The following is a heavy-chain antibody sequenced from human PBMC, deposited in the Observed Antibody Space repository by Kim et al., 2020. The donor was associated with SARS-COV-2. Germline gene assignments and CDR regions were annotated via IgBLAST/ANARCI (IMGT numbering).Heavy chain of an antibody. CDR3: ARDTPCSSTSCYGLDY. J-gene: IGHJ4*02. V-gene: IGHV4-31*02. D-gene: IGHD2-2*01. Sequence: SLKSRVTISVDTSKNQFSLKLSSVTAADTAVYYCARDTPCSSTSCYGLDYWGQGTLVTVSS.